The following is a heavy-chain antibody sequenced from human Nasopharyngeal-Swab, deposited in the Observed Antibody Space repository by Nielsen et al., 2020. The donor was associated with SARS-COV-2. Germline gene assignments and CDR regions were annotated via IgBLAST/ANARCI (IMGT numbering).Heavy chain of an antibody. D-gene: IGHD4-23*01. J-gene: IGHJ4*01. CDR2: IDTGGTRT. V-gene: IGHV3-74*01. CDR1: GFSFSSFW. CDR3: ARDIGGFGGY. Sequence: GGSLRLSCAASGFSFSSFWMHWVRQVPGEGLVWVSRIDTGGTRTDYAESVKGRFTISRGSAKNTLYLQMNNLRPEDTAVYYCARDIGGFGGYWGQGTLVTVSS.